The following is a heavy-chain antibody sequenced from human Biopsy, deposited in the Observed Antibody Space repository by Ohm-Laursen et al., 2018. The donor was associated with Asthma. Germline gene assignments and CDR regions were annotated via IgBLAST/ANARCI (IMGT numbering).Heavy chain of an antibody. CDR1: GGSMSSSSYS. D-gene: IGHD7-27*01. CDR3: ARHWNWGSFFDY. J-gene: IGHJ4*02. V-gene: IGHV4-39*01. CDR2: ISYTGNT. Sequence: GTLSLTRTVSGGSMSSSSYSWGWIRQPPGKGLEWIGSISYTGNTDIPSLRSRVTLSVDTSKNNFSLKLTSVTAADTAVFYCARHWNWGSFFDYWGQGMLVTVSS.